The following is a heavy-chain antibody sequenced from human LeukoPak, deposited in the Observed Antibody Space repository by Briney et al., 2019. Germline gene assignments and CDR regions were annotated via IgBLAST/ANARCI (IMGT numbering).Heavy chain of an antibody. CDR3: ARDFKLYCSSTSCYPY. J-gene: IGHJ4*02. D-gene: IGHD2-2*01. Sequence: GGSLRLSCAASGFTFSSYSMNWVRQAPGKGLEWVSSISSSSSYIYYADSVKGRFTISRDNAKNTLYLQMNSLRAEDTAVYYRARDFKLYCSSTSCYPYWGQGTLVTVSS. CDR2: ISSSSSYI. CDR1: GFTFSSYS. V-gene: IGHV3-21*01.